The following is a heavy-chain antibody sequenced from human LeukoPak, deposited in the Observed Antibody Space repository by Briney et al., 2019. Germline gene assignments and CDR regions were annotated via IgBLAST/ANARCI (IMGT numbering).Heavy chain of an antibody. D-gene: IGHD3-10*01. CDR2: INHAGST. CDR3: ARADYYNDDGFD. V-gene: IGHV4-34*01. J-gene: IGHJ4*02. Sequence: SETLSLTCAVHGGSFSGYYWNWIRQPPGKRLEWIGEINHAGSTNYSPSLRGRVSLSVDSSKSQISLKLTSVTAADTAVYYCARADYYNDDGFDWGQGTRVTVSS. CDR1: GGSFSGYY.